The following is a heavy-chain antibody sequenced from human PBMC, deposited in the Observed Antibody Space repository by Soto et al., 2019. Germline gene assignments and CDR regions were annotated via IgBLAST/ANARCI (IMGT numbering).Heavy chain of an antibody. CDR2: IDPSDSYT. J-gene: IGHJ3*02. V-gene: IGHV5-10-1*01. D-gene: IGHD2-2*01. CDR3: ATLRVPYTQYDAFDI. CDR1: GYSFTSYW. Sequence: GESLKISCKGSGYSFTSYWISWVRQMPGKGLEWMGRIDPSDSYTNYSPSFQGHVTISADKSISTAYLQWSSLKASDTAMYYCATLRVPYTQYDAFDIWGQGTMVTVSS.